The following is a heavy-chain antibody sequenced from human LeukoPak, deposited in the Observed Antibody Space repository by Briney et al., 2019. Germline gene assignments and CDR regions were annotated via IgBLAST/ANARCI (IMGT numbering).Heavy chain of an antibody. CDR1: GGSVSINRYF. J-gene: IGHJ3*01. D-gene: IGHD1-26*01. CDR3: ASGMASNGSIDF. Sequence: SETLSLTCTVSGGSVSINRYFWNWIRQPPGKGLQWIGYFYYSGSTNYNPSLESRVTISVDTSNNQFSLKLSSVTAAVTALYYCASGMASNGSIDFWGQGTMVTVSS. CDR2: FYYSGST. V-gene: IGHV4-61*01.